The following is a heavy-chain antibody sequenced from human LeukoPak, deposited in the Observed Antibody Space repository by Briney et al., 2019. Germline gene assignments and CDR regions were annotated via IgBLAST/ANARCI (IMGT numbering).Heavy chain of an antibody. D-gene: IGHD6-19*01. J-gene: IGHJ3*02. CDR1: GGSISSYY. V-gene: IGHV4-59*01. CDR3: AREIEQWLATDGAFDI. CDR2: IYYSGST. Sequence: PSETLSLTCTVSGGSISSYYWSWIRQPPGKGLEWIGYIYYSGSTNYNPPLKSRVTISVDTSKNQFSLKLSSVTAADTAVYYCAREIEQWLATDGAFDIWGQGTMVTVSS.